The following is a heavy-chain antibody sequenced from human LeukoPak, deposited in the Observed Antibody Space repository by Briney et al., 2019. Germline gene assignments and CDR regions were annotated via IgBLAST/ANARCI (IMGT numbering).Heavy chain of an antibody. CDR2: IYYSGST. J-gene: IGHJ6*02. D-gene: IGHD2-8*01. CDR3: ARTKGALGYYGMDV. V-gene: IGHV4-59*01. CDR1: GGSISSYY. Sequence: SETLSLTCTVSGGSISSYYWSWIRQPPGKGLEWIGYIYYSGSTNYNPSLKSRVTISVDTSKNQFSLKLSSVTAADTAVYYYARTKGALGYYGMDVWGQGTTVTVSS.